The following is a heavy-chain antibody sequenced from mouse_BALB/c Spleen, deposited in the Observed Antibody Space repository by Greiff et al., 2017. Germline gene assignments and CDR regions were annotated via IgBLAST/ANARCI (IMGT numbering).Heavy chain of an antibody. J-gene: IGHJ4*01. CDR1: GYSITSDYA. CDR3: ARDDYVLYAMDY. D-gene: IGHD2-4*01. CDR2: ISYSGST. V-gene: IGHV3-2*02. Sequence: VQLKQSGPGLVKPSQSLSLTCTVTGYSITSDYAWNWIRQFPGNKLEWMGYISYSGSTSYNPSLKSRISITRDTSKNQFFLQLNSVTTEDTATYYCARDDYVLYAMDYWGQGTSVTVSS.